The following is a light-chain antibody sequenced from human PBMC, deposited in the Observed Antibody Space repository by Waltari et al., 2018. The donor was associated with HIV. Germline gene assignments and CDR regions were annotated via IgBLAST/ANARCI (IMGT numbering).Light chain of an antibody. J-gene: IGLJ3*02. Sequence: QSALTQPPSASGSLGQSVTIPCTGSSSDSGAYDSVSWFQQHPRSAPKLLLYEVSRRPSTVSDRFSGSRSGSTAFLTVAGLQPDDEATYFCSSYGDSLRVLFGGGTNVTVL. CDR2: EVS. CDR1: SSDSGAYDS. V-gene: IGLV2-8*01. CDR3: SSYGDSLRVL.